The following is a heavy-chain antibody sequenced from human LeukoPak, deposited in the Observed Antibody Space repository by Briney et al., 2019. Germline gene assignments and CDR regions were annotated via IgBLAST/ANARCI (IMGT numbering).Heavy chain of an antibody. D-gene: IGHD6-19*01. J-gene: IGHJ4*02. CDR2: IYYSGST. CDR3: ARRGYSSGYYYFDY. V-gene: IGHV4-59*08. Sequence: PSETLSLTCTVSGGSISGYYWSWIRQPPGKGLEWIGYIYYSGSTNYNPSLKSRVTISVETSKNQFSLKLTSVTAADTAVYCCARRGYSSGYYYFDYWGQGTLVTVSS. CDR1: GGSISGYY.